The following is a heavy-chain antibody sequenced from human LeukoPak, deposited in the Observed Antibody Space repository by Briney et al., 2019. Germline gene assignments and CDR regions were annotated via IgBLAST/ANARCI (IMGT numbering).Heavy chain of an antibody. Sequence: PGGSLRLSCAASGFTLDDYGMSWVRQAPGKGLEWVSGINWNGGSTGYVDSVKGRFTISRDNAKDSLYLQMNSLGPEDTAVYYCARDPYSGNYGNYYYYYMDVWGKGTTVTISS. CDR2: INWNGGST. CDR1: GFTLDDYG. D-gene: IGHD1-26*01. CDR3: ARDPYSGNYGNYYYYYMDV. J-gene: IGHJ6*03. V-gene: IGHV3-20*04.